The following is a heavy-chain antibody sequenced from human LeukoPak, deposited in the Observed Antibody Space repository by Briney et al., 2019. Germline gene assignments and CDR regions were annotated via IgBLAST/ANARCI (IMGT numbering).Heavy chain of an antibody. J-gene: IGHJ4*02. Sequence: GASVKVSCKASGYTFSKYGITWVRQAPGQGLEWMGWISAEYGNANYAQKVQGRVTMTTDTSTSTAYMELRSLRSDDTAVYYCARVTYYYDRRGYYIEPVPPDYWGQGTLVTVSS. D-gene: IGHD3-22*01. CDR2: ISAEYGNA. V-gene: IGHV1-18*01. CDR3: ARVTYYYDRRGYYIEPVPPDY. CDR1: GYTFSKYG.